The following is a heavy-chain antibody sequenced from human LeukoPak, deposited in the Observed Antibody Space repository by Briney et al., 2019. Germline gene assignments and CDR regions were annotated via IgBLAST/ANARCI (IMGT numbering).Heavy chain of an antibody. Sequence: GGSLRLSCAASGFTFSDYWMTWVRQAPGKGLEWVANINQDGSEKNYVDSVKGRFTISRDNAKNSLYLQMNSLRAEDTAVYYCARDRGSTGYDLYGYWGQGTLVTVSS. CDR3: ARDRGSTGYDLYGY. D-gene: IGHD5-12*01. J-gene: IGHJ4*02. CDR1: GFTFSDYW. V-gene: IGHV3-7*01. CDR2: INQDGSEK.